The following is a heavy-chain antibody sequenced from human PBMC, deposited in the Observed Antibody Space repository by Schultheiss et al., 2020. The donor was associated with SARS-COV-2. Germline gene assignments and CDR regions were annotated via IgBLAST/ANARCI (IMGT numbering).Heavy chain of an antibody. J-gene: IGHJ4*02. D-gene: IGHD5-18*01. Sequence: GGSLRLSCAASGFTFSSYSINWVRQVPGKGLEWVSGISWNSGSIGYADSVKGRFTISRDNSKNTLYLQMNSLRAEDTAVYYCARGSGYSYGYGYWGQGTLVTVSS. CDR2: ISWNSGSI. CDR3: ARGSGYSYGYGY. CDR1: GFTFSSYS. V-gene: IGHV3-21*04.